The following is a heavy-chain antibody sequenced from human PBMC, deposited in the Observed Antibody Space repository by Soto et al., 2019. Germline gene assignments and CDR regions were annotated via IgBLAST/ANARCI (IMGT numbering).Heavy chain of an antibody. V-gene: IGHV3-23*01. CDR1: GFTFSSYA. D-gene: IGHD5-12*01. J-gene: IGHJ3*02. CDR2: ISGSGGST. CDR3: AKDLPIEMATIVGALDI. Sequence: EVQLLESGGGLVQPGGSLRLSCAGSGFTFSSYAMSWVRQAPGKGLEWVSAISGSGGSTYYADSVKGRFTISRDNSKNTLYLQMNSLRAEDTAVYYCAKDLPIEMATIVGALDIWGQGTMVTVSS.